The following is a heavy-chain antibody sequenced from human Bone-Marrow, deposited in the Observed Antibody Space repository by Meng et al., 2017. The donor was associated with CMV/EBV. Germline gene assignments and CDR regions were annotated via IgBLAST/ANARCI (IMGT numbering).Heavy chain of an antibody. CDR1: GYTFTGYY. CDR2: INPNSGGT. Sequence: ASVKVSCKASGYTFTGYYMHWVRQAPGQGLEWMGWINPNSGGTNYAQKFQGRVTMTRDTSISTAYMELSRLRSDDTAVYYRASAVYCSSTSCYPPDYYYYGMDVWGQGNTVTVSS. CDR3: ASAVYCSSTSCYPPDYYYYGMDV. V-gene: IGHV1-2*02. D-gene: IGHD2-2*01. J-gene: IGHJ6*02.